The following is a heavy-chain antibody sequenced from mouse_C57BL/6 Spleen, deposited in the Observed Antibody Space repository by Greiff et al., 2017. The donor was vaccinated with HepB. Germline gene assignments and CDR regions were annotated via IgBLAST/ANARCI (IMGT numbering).Heavy chain of an antibody. CDR2: IRSKSSNYAT. CDR1: GFTFTTYA. D-gene: IGHD1-1*02. V-gene: IGHV10-3*01. J-gene: IGHJ2*01. CDR3: VRDGGSWDY. Sequence: EVQRVESGGGLVQPKGSLKLSCAASGFTFTTYAMHWVRQAPGKGLEWVARIRSKSSNYATYYADSVKDRFTISREDSQSMLYLQMNNLKTEDTAKYYCVRDGGSWDYWGQGTTLTVSS.